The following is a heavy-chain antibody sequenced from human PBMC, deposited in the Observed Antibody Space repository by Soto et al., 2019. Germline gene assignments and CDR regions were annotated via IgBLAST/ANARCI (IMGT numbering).Heavy chain of an antibody. J-gene: IGHJ4*02. CDR1: GFTFSSYG. Sequence: PGGSLRLSCAASGFTFSSYGMHWVRQAPGKGLEWVAVISYDGSNKYYADSVKGRFTISRDNSKNTLYLQMNSLRAEDTAVYYCAKDAWNCGGDCLPAPFDYWGQGTLVTVSS. V-gene: IGHV3-30*18. CDR3: AKDAWNCGGDCLPAPFDY. CDR2: ISYDGSNK. D-gene: IGHD2-21*02.